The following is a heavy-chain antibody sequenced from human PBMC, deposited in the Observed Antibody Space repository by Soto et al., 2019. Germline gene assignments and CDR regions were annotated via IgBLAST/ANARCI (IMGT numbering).Heavy chain of an antibody. CDR2: IYYSGST. V-gene: IGHV4-59*01. CDR1: GGSISSYY. CDR3: ASMFGLYAFDI. D-gene: IGHD3-10*02. Sequence: PSETLSLTCTVSGGSISSYYWSWIRQPPGKGLEWIGYIYYSGSTNYNPSLKSRVTISVDTSKNQFSLKLSSVTAADTAVYYCASMFGLYAFDIWGQGKMVTVSS. J-gene: IGHJ3*02.